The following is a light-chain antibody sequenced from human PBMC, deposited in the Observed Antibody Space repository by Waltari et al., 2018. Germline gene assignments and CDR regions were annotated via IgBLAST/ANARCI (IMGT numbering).Light chain of an antibody. J-gene: IGKJ2*01. CDR3: QQYYSIPYT. CDR2: WAS. V-gene: IGKV4-1*01. CDR1: QRLLYSSNNKNY. Sequence: DIVMTQSPDSLSVSLGERATINCKSGQRLLYSSNNKNYLAWYQQKPGQTPRLLISWASTRDSGVPDRFSGSGSGTDFTLTISSLQAEDVAIYYCQQYYSIPYTFG.